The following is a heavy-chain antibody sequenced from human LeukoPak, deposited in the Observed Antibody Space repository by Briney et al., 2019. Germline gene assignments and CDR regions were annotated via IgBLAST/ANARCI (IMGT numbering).Heavy chain of an antibody. CDR1: GYTFTGYY. J-gene: IGHJ3*02. D-gene: IGHD6-6*01. CDR2: IYPYSGNT. CDR3: ARDRNSGSSLDI. V-gene: IGHV1-2*02. Sequence: ASVKVSCKASGYTFTGYYIHWVRQAPGQGLEWMGWIYPYSGNTNYAQNFQGRVTMTRDTSISTAYMELSSLKSDDTAVYYCARDRNSGSSLDIWGQGTMLTVSS.